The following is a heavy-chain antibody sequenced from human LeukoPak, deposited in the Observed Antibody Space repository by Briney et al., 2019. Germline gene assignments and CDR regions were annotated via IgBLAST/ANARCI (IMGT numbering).Heavy chain of an antibody. CDR3: TRLFGPSGFGVVLWFDP. Sequence: SETLSLTCAVSGYSISSGYYWGWIRQPPGKGLEWIGSIYHSGSTYYNPSLKSRVTISVDTSKNQFSLKLSSVTAADTAVYYCTRLFGPSGFGVVLWFDPWGQGTLVTVSS. D-gene: IGHD3-3*01. V-gene: IGHV4-38-2*01. CDR2: IYHSGST. J-gene: IGHJ5*02. CDR1: GYSISSGYY.